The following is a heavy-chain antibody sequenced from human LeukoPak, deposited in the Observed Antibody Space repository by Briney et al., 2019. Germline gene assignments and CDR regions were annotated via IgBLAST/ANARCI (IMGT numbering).Heavy chain of an antibody. CDR1: GFTFSSYG. V-gene: IGHV3-33*08. J-gene: IGHJ6*02. D-gene: IGHD2-8*01. CDR3: ARDFRYCTNGVCFYGMDV. Sequence: GRSLRLSCAASGFTFSSYGMHWVRQAPGKGLEWVAVIWYDGSNKYYADSVKGRFTISRDNSKNTLYLQMNSLRAEDTAVYYCARDFRYCTNGVCFYGMDVWGQGTTVTVSS. CDR2: IWYDGSNK.